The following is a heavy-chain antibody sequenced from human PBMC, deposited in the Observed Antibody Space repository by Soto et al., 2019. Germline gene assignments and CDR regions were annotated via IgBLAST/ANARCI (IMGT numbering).Heavy chain of an antibody. CDR2: IIPFFGTS. V-gene: IGHV1-69*01. D-gene: IGHD1-26*01. CDR1: GVTFSSYP. J-gene: IGHJ6*02. CDR3: ARVGHITNYGMAV. Sequence: QVQLVQSGAEVKKPGSSVKVSCEASGVTFSSYPINWVRQAPGQGLEWMGGIIPFFGTSNYAQKFQGRVTITADDSTSTACMELRSMRSEDTAVYYCARVGHITNYGMAVWGQGTTVTVSS.